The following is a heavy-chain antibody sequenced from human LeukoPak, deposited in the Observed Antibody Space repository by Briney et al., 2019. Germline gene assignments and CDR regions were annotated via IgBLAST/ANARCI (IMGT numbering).Heavy chain of an antibody. Sequence: PGGSLRLSCAASGIIFSNYWMHWVRQASGKGLVWVSRINRDGRSTSYADSVKGRFNVSRDNSKSTLYLQMNSLRAEDTAVYYCATGYQYYDYYYMDVWGKGTTVTISS. J-gene: IGHJ6*03. CDR2: INRDGRST. V-gene: IGHV3-74*01. D-gene: IGHD6-25*01. CDR1: GIIFSNYW. CDR3: ATGYQYYDYYYMDV.